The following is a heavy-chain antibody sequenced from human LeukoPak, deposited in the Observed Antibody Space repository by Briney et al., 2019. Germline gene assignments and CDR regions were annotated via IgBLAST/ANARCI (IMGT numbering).Heavy chain of an antibody. J-gene: IGHJ4*02. Sequence: SQTLSLTCAISGDSVSSNSAAWNWVRQSPSRGLEWLGRTYYRSKWYNDYAVSVKSLITINPDTSKNQCYRQLSSVTPEDRAVDYRARDEDLWGSYPYPGGFDYWGQGTLVTVSS. CDR3: ARDEDLWGSYPYPGGFDY. CDR1: GDSVSSNSAA. D-gene: IGHD3-16*01. CDR2: TYYRSKWYN. V-gene: IGHV6-1*01.